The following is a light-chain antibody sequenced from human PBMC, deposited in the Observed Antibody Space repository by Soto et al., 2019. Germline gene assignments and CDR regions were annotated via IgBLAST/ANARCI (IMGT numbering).Light chain of an antibody. CDR3: QHSYITPVT. CDR1: QGISNY. Sequence: DIQMTQFPSSLSSSVGDRVTLTCQASQGISNYLNWYQQKPGKAPKLLIYDASTLETGVPSRFSGSGSGTGFTLTISSLQPEDFATCYGQHSYITPVTFGQGTKVDIK. J-gene: IGKJ1*01. V-gene: IGKV1-39*01. CDR2: DAS.